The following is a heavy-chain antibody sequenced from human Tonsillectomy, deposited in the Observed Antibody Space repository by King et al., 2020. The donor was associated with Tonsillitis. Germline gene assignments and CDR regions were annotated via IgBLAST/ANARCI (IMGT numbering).Heavy chain of an antibody. CDR1: GFTFSSYS. CDR3: ASHHFDIYGDRLDY. J-gene: IGHJ4*02. V-gene: IGHV3-48*04. CDR2: IGSSTGTI. D-gene: IGHD4-17*01. Sequence: VQLVESGGGLVQPGGSLRLSCAASGFTFSSYSMNWVRQAPGKGLEWVSYIGSSTGTIYYADSVKGRFTISRDNAKNSLYLQMNSLRAEDTAVYYCASHHFDIYGDRLDYGGQGILVTVSS.